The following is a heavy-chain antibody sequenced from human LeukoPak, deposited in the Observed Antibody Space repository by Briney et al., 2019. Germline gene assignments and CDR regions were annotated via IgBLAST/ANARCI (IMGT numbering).Heavy chain of an antibody. D-gene: IGHD3-10*01. CDR2: IIPIFGTA. CDR1: GGTFSSYA. V-gene: IGHV1-69*13. Sequence: SVKVSCKASGGTFSSYAISWVRQAPGQGLEWMGGIIPIFGTANYAQKFQGRVTITADESTSTAYMELSSLRSEDTAVYYCARVSFKSSGSYYTSLDYWGQGTLVTVSS. CDR3: ARVSFKSSGSYYTSLDY. J-gene: IGHJ4*02.